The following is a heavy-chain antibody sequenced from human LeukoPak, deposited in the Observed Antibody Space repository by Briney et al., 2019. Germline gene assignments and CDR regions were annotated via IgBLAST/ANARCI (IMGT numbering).Heavy chain of an antibody. V-gene: IGHV4-31*03. CDR3: ARAIENYGSGSYVSLIDY. Sequence: SETLSLTCTVSGGSISSGGYYWSWIRQHPGKGLEWIGYIYYSGSTYYNPSLKSRVTISVDTSRNQFSLKLSSVTAADTAVYYCARAIENYGSGSYVSLIDYWGQGTLVTVSS. J-gene: IGHJ4*02. CDR2: IYYSGST. CDR1: GGSISSGGYY. D-gene: IGHD3-10*01.